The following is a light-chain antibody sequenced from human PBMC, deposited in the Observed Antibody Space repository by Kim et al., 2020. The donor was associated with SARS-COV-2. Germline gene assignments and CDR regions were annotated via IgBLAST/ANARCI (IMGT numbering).Light chain of an antibody. CDR3: QQYNNWPYT. V-gene: IGKV3-15*01. CDR1: QSVTRN. J-gene: IGKJ2*01. CDR2: GAS. Sequence: SVSQGERATLSCRASQSVTRNLAWYQQKPGQAPRLLISGASTWATGIPARFSGSGSGTEFTLTISSLQSEDFAVYYCQQYNNWPYTFGQGTKLEIK.